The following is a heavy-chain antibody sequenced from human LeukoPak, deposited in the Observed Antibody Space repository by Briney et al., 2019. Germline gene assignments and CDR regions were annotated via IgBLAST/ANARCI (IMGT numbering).Heavy chain of an antibody. J-gene: IGHJ4*02. D-gene: IGHD2-15*01. CDR3: AREILSSVGYFDY. CDR2: IYHSGSP. CDR1: GGSFSSGDYS. Sequence: NPSQTLSVTCAVSGGSFSSGDYSGSWIRQPPGKGLEWIGYIYHSGSPYYNPSLKSRVTISIDRSKNQLSLNLNSVTAADTAVYYCAREILSSVGYFDYWGQGILVTVSS. V-gene: IGHV4-30-2*01.